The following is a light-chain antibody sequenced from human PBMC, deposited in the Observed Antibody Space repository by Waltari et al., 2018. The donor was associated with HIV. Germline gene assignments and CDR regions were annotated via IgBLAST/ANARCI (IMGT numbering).Light chain of an antibody. J-gene: IGKJ2*03. CDR1: QSISSSF. CDR2: GAA. V-gene: IGKV3-20*01. Sequence: IVLTQSPGTLSLSPGERVTLSCRASQSISSSFLVWYQQKPGRAPRLLTYGAASRAAGIPDRFSGSGSGTNFTLTISRLEPEDSAVYYCQQCGTSPRSFGQGTKLEI. CDR3: QQCGTSPRS.